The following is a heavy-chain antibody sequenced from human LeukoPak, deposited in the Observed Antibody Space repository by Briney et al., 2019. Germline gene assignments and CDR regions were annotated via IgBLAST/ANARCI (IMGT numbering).Heavy chain of an antibody. CDR3: ARGHHSFTDY. Sequence: SETLSLTCAVYGGSFSGYYWSWIRQPPGKGLEWIGEINHSGSTNYNPSLKSRVTISVDTSKNQFSLKLSSVTAADTAVYYCARGHHSFTDYWSQGTLVTVSS. V-gene: IGHV4-34*01. CDR2: INHSGST. D-gene: IGHD2/OR15-2a*01. CDR1: GGSFSGYY. J-gene: IGHJ4*02.